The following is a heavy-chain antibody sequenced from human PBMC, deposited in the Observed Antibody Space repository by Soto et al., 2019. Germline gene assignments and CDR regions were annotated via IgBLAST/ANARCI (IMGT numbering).Heavy chain of an antibody. V-gene: IGHV3-33*01. CDR2: IWYDGSNK. CDR1: GFTFSSYG. Sequence: SLRLSCAASGFTFSSYGMHWVRQAPGKGLEWVAVIWYDGSNKYYADSVKGRFTISRDNSKNTLYLQMNSLRAEDTAVYYCARDSRSMIFRVAYFDYRGQGALVTVSS. D-gene: IGHD3-3*01. J-gene: IGHJ4*02. CDR3: ARDSRSMIFRVAYFDY.